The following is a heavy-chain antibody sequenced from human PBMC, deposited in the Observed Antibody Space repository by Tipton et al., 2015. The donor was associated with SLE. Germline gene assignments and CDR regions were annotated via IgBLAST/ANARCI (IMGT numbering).Heavy chain of an antibody. CDR3: ATGRTFYDYWSGPRHYYSDV. Sequence: SLRLSCAASGFSFSNEWMNWVRQAPGKGLECIGRIKSKSDGGTTDYAAPVKGRFTISRDDSKNTVYLQMTSLKTEDTGVYYCATGRTFYDYWSGPRHYYSDVWGKGTTVTVSS. V-gene: IGHV3-15*01. D-gene: IGHD3-3*01. CDR1: GFSFSNEW. J-gene: IGHJ6*03. CDR2: IKSKSDGGTT.